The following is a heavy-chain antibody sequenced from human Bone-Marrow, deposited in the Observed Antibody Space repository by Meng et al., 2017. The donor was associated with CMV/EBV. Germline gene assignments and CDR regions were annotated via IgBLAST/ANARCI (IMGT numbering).Heavy chain of an antibody. Sequence: SETLSLTCAVYGGSFSGYYWSWIRQPPGKGLEWIGEINHSGSTNYNPSLKGRVTISVDTSKNQFSLKLSSVTAADTAVYYCARGPDCSSTSCTDYWGHGTLVTISS. V-gene: IGHV4-34*01. D-gene: IGHD2-2*01. CDR3: ARGPDCSSTSCTDY. CDR2: INHSGST. CDR1: GGSFSGYY. J-gene: IGHJ4*01.